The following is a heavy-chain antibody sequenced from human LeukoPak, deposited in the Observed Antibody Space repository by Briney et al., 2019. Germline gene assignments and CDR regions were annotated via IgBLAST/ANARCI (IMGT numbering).Heavy chain of an antibody. CDR2: IYSGGSA. CDR3: ARGSSLAAVAWGFDY. Sequence: GGSLRLSCAASGFTVSSNYMGWVRQAPGKGLDWVSVIYSGGSAYYAESVKGRFTISRDSSKNTLHLQMNSLTAEDTAVYYCARGSSLAAVAWGFDYWGQGTLVTVSS. V-gene: IGHV3-66*02. D-gene: IGHD6-19*01. J-gene: IGHJ4*02. CDR1: GFTVSSNY.